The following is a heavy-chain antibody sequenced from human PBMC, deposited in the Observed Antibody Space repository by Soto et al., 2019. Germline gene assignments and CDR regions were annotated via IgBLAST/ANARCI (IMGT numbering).Heavy chain of an antibody. CDR3: ARDPTASYGDSLLFDY. CDR1: GFNFRRYW. V-gene: IGHV3-7*01. J-gene: IGHJ4*02. D-gene: IGHD4-17*01. Sequence: EVQLVESGGGLVQPGGSLRLSCAASGFNFRRYWMSWVRQAPGKGLEWVANIKEDGSEQYYVDSVKGRFTIFRDNAKNSLSLQMNRLRAEDTAIYYCARDPTASYGDSLLFDYWGQGTLVIVSS. CDR2: IKEDGSEQ.